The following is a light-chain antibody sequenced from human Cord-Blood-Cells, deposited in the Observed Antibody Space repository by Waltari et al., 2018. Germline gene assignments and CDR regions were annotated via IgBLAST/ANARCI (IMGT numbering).Light chain of an antibody. CDR1: SSVVGGYNY. CDR2: DVS. Sequence: QSALTQPASVSGSPGPSITISCTGTSSVVGGYNYVSWYQQHPGKAPKLMIYDVSNRPSGVSNRFSGSKSGNTASLTISGLQAEDEADYYCSSYTSSSTLVFGGGTKQTVL. J-gene: IGLJ3*02. V-gene: IGLV2-14*01. CDR3: SSYTSSSTLV.